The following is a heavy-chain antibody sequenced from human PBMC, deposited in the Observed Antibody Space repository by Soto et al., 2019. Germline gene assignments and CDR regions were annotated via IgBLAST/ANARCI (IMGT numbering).Heavy chain of an antibody. D-gene: IGHD2-2*01. J-gene: IGHJ6*02. CDR2: INPNSGGT. V-gene: IGHV1-2*02. CDR3: AREGIVVVPAAIIYGMDV. Sequence: ALVNVSCKASGYTFTGYFMHCLRQAPKQGLEWMGWINPNSGGTNYAQKFQGRVTMTRDTSISTAYMELSRLRSDDTAVYYCAREGIVVVPAAIIYGMDVWGQGTTVTVSS. CDR1: GYTFTGYF.